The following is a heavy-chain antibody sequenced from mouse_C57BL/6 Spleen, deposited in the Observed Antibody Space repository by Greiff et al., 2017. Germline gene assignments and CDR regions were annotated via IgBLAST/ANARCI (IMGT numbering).Heavy chain of an antibody. V-gene: IGHV10-1*01. CDR1: GFSFNTYA. J-gene: IGHJ4*01. CDR2: IRSKSNNYAT. CDR3: VRHKYSNYEAMDY. D-gene: IGHD2-5*01. Sequence: DVHLVESGGGLVQPKGSLKLSCAASGFSFNTYAMNWVRQAPGKGLEWVARIRSKSNNYATYYADSVKDRFTISRDDSESMLYLQMNNLKPEDTAMYDCVRHKYSNYEAMDYWGQGTSVTVSS.